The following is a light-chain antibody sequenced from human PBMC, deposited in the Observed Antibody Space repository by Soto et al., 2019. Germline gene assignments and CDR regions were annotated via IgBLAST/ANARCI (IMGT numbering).Light chain of an antibody. Sequence: EIVMTQSPATLSVSPGERATLSCRASQSVSSNLAWYQQKPGQAPRLLIYGASTRATGIPARFSGSGSGTEFTLTISSLQSEDVAVYYCQQYGHWYTFGQGNKLEIK. CDR3: QQYGHWYT. J-gene: IGKJ2*01. CDR1: QSVSSN. CDR2: GAS. V-gene: IGKV3-15*01.